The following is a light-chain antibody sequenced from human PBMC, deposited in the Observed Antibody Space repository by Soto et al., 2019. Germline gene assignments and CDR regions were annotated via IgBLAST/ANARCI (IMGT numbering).Light chain of an antibody. V-gene: IGLV2-8*01. CDR2: EVS. CDR3: ASYTGSDHLV. CDR1: SSDVGGYNY. J-gene: IGLJ2*01. Sequence: QSVLTQPPSASGSPGQSVTISCTGTSSDVGGYNYVSWYQQHPGKAPKLMIYEVSNRPSGFPDRLSGSKSGNTASLSVSGLQVEDEADYYCASYTGSDHLVFGGGTMPTVL.